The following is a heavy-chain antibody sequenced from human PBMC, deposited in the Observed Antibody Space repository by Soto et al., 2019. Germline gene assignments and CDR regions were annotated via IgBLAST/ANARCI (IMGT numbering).Heavy chain of an antibody. CDR1: GFTFSDYY. CDR3: ARDTSDQYSSSPPQGEDYYYGMDV. CDR2: ISSSGSTI. D-gene: IGHD6-13*01. Sequence: PGGSLRLSCAASGFTFSDYYMSWIRQAPGKGLEWVSYISSSGSTIYYADSVKGRFTISRDNAKNSLYLQMNSLRAEDTAVYYCARDTSDQYSSSPPQGEDYYYGMDVWGQGTTVTVSS. J-gene: IGHJ6*02. V-gene: IGHV3-11*01.